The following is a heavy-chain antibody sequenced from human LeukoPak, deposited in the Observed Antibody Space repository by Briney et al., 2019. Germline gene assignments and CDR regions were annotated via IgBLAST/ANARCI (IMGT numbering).Heavy chain of an antibody. D-gene: IGHD6-13*01. CDR1: GFTFSSYS. Sequence: PGGSLRLSCAASGFTFSSYSMNWVRQAPGKGLEWVSSITSSSSYIYYADSVKGRFTISRDNAKNSLYLQVNSLRAGDTAVYYCARAGYSSTWYSRYFDLWGRGTLVTVSS. CDR3: ARAGYSSTWYSRYFDL. J-gene: IGHJ2*01. V-gene: IGHV3-21*01. CDR2: ITSSSSYI.